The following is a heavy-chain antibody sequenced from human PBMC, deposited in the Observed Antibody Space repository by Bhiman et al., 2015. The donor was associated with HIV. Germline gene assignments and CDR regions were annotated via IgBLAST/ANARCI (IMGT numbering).Heavy chain of an antibody. V-gene: IGHV3-9*01. J-gene: IGHJ4*02. CDR3: AKDGNPSIRYYGSGIMGYYFDY. Sequence: EVQVVESGGGLVQPGRSLRLSCAASGFIFDDYAMHWVRQAPGKGLEWVSGISWNSGSIGYADSVKGRFTISRDNAKNSLYLQMNSLRAEDTALYYCAKDGNPSIRYYGSGIMGYYFDYWGQGALVTVSS. CDR1: GFIFDDYA. CDR2: ISWNSGSI. D-gene: IGHD3-10*01.